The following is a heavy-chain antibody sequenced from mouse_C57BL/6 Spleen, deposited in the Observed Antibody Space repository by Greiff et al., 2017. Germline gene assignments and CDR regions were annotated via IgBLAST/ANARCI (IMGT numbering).Heavy chain of an antibody. D-gene: IGHD2-3*01. CDR3: ARYGYVYYEDY. CDR2: IYPRSGNT. V-gene: IGHV1-81*01. Sequence: QVQLQQSGAELARPGASVKLSCKASGYTFTSYGISWVKQRTGQGLEWIGEIYPRSGNTYYNEKFKGKATLTADKSSSTAYMELRSLTSEDSAVYFCARYGYVYYEDYWGQGTTLTVSS. CDR1: GYTFTSYG. J-gene: IGHJ2*01.